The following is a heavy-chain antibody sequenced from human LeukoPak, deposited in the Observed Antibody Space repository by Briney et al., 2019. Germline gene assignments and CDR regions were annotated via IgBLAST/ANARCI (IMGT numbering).Heavy chain of an antibody. V-gene: IGHV4-61*02. CDR3: ASHSSGWPRPLDY. CDR2: IYTSGST. Sequence: SETLSLTCTVSGGSISSGSYYWSWIRQPAGKGLEWIGRIYTSGSTNYNPSLKSRVTISVDRSKNQFSLKLSSVTAADTAVYYCASHSSGWPRPLDYWGQGTLVTVSS. J-gene: IGHJ4*02. D-gene: IGHD6-19*01. CDR1: GGSISSGSYY.